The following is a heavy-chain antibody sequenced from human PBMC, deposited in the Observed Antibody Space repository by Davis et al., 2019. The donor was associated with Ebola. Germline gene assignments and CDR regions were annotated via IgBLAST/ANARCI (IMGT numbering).Heavy chain of an antibody. Sequence: GESLKISCAASGFTFSSYSMNWVRQAPGKGLEWVSVIYSGGSTYYADSVKGRFTISRDNSKNTLYLQMNSLRAEDTAVYYCARVPSTVTYYYYGMDVWGQGTTVTVSS. CDR3: ARVPSTVTYYYYGMDV. CDR1: GFTFSSYS. D-gene: IGHD4-11*01. J-gene: IGHJ6*02. CDR2: IYSGGST. V-gene: IGHV3-66*01.